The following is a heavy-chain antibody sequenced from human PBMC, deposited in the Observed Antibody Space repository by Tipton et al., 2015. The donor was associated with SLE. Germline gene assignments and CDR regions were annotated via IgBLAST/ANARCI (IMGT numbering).Heavy chain of an antibody. CDR3: ARKVLWFGESPFDY. Sequence: SLRLSCAASGFTFSTYTMHWVRQAPGKGLEWVAVISYDGSNKYYADSVKGRFTISRDTSKNTLYLQMDSLKADDTAVYYCARKVLWFGESPFDYWGQGTLVTVSS. V-gene: IGHV3-30-3*01. CDR1: GFTFSTYT. J-gene: IGHJ4*02. CDR2: ISYDGSNK. D-gene: IGHD3-10*01.